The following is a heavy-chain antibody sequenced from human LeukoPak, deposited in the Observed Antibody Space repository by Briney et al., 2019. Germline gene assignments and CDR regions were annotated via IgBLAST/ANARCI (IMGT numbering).Heavy chain of an antibody. Sequence: GGSLRLSCAASGFIFNDYYMRWLRQAPGKGLEGVSYISSSGSIIYYADSVKGRFTISRDNAKNTLYLQMNSLRVEDTAVYYCARDYRCSSTSCKDRTFDYWGQGTLVTVSS. CDR3: ARDYRCSSTSCKDRTFDY. CDR1: GFIFNDYY. CDR2: ISSSGSII. V-gene: IGHV3-11*01. D-gene: IGHD2-2*01. J-gene: IGHJ4*02.